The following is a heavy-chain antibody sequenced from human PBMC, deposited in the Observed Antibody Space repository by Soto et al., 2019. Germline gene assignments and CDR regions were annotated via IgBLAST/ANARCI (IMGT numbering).Heavy chain of an antibody. Sequence: GGSLRLSCAASGFTFSNAWMNWVRQAPGKGLEWVGRIKSKTDGGTTDYAAPVKGRFTISRDDSKNTLYLQMNSLKTEDTAVYYCTTFTEQWLVDYYGMDVWGQGTTVNVSS. J-gene: IGHJ6*02. D-gene: IGHD6-19*01. V-gene: IGHV3-15*07. CDR1: GFTFSNAW. CDR2: IKSKTDGGTT. CDR3: TTFTEQWLVDYYGMDV.